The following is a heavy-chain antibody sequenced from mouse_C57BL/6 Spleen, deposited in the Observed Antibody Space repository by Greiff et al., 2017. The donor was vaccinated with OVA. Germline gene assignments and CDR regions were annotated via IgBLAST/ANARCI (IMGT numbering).Heavy chain of an antibody. CDR2: IDPSDSYT. CDR1: GYTFTSYW. J-gene: IGHJ3*01. D-gene: IGHD1-1*01. Sequence: QVQLQQPGAELVMPGASVKLSCKASGYTFTSYWMHWVKQRPGQGLEWIGEIDPSDSYTNYNQKFKGKSTLTVDKSSSTAYMQLSSLTSEDSAVYYCASSYYYGNSPAWFAYWGQGTLVTVSA. V-gene: IGHV1-69*01. CDR3: ASSYYYGNSPAWFAY.